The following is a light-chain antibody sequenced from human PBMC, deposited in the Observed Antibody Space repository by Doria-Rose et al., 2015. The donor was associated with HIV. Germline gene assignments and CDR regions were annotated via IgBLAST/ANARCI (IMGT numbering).Light chain of an antibody. J-gene: IGKJ5*01. CDR1: QRVKSSY. Sequence: TQSPGTLSLSPGERATLSCRASQRVKSSYLAWYQQMPGQAPRPLIYDASTRATGIPDRFSGSGSGTDFTLTISRLEPEDVAVYYCQQYGTSRGTFGQGARLEIK. V-gene: IGKV3-20*01. CDR2: DAS. CDR3: QQYGTSRGT.